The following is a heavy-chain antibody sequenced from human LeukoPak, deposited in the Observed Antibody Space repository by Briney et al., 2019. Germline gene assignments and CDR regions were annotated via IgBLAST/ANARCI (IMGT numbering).Heavy chain of an antibody. CDR3: VKGNIRYSDY. V-gene: IGHV3-30*02. D-gene: IGHD3-9*01. CDR1: GFTFSIYG. J-gene: IGHJ4*02. Sequence: GGSLRLSCAASGFTFSIYGMHWVRQAPGKGLEWVAFIGSDGTNKYHADSVKGRFTISRDNSKNTLYLQMNSLRDEDTAVYYCVKGNIRYSDYWGQGTLVTVSS. CDR2: IGSDGTNK.